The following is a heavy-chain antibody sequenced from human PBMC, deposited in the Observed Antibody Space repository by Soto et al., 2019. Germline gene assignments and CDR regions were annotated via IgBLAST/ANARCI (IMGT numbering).Heavy chain of an antibody. CDR1: GFTFSSIP. D-gene: IGHD2-2*01. V-gene: IGHV3-23*01. Sequence: GGSLRLSCAASGFTFSSIPMSWVRQAPGKGLEWVSAISDSAGSTHYADSVKGRFTISRDKSKNTLYLQMNSLRAEDTAVYYCAKDASEYGNYYFDYWGQGTLVTVSS. J-gene: IGHJ4*02. CDR3: AKDASEYGNYYFDY. CDR2: ISDSAGST.